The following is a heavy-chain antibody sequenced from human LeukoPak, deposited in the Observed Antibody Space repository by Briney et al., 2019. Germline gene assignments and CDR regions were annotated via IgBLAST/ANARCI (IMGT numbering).Heavy chain of an antibody. CDR1: GFTVSSNY. J-gene: IGHJ4*02. V-gene: IGHV3-30*18. Sequence: GGSLRLSCAASGFTVSSNYMSWVRQAPGKGLEWVAVISYDGSNKYYADSVKGRFTISRDNSKNTLYLQMNSLRAEDTAVYYCAKEERYYGGTEFHYWGQGTLVTVSS. CDR3: AKEERYYGGTEFHY. D-gene: IGHD3-10*01. CDR2: ISYDGSNK.